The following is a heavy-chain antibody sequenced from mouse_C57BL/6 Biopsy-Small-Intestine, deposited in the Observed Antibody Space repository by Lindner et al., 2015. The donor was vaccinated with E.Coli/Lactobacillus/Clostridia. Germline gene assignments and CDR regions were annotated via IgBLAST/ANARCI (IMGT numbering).Heavy chain of an antibody. V-gene: IGHV1-81*01. CDR2: IIPIFGTA. D-gene: IGHD2-4*01. CDR1: GGTFSSYA. J-gene: IGHJ2*01. CDR3: AYYDYLWGSYRYPHYFDS. Sequence: SVKVSCKASGGTFSSYAFSWVRQAPGQGLEWMGGIIPIFGTANYAQKFQGRVAITADESTSTAYMELSGLRSEDTAVYYCAYYDYLWGSYRYPHYFDSWGQGTLVTVSS.